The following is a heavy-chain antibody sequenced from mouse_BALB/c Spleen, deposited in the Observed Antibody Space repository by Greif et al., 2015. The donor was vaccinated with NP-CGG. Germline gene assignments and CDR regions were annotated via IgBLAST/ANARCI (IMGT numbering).Heavy chain of an antibody. CDR1: GYTFTDYY. CDR3: ARRTGTEAMDY. CDR2: IYPGSGNT. V-gene: IGHV1-84*02. D-gene: IGHD4-1*01. Sequence: QVQLQQSGPELVKPGASVKISCKAPGYTFTDYYINWVKQKPGQGLEWIGWIYPGSGNTKYNEKFKDKATLTVDTSSSTAYMQLSSLTSEDTAVYFCARRTGTEAMDYWGQGTSVTVSS. J-gene: IGHJ4*01.